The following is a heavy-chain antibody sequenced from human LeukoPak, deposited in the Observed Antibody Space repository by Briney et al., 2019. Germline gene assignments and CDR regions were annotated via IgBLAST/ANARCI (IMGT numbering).Heavy chain of an antibody. CDR1: GFTFSGSA. J-gene: IGHJ5*02. V-gene: IGHV3-73*01. Sequence: GGSLRLSCAASGFTFSGSAMHCVRQASGKGLEWVGRIRSQANSYATAYAASVKGRFTISRDDSKNTAYLQMNSLKTEDTAVYYCTRPSVYGDPRGAFDPWGQGTLVTVSS. D-gene: IGHD4-17*01. CDR2: IRSQANSYAT. CDR3: TRPSVYGDPRGAFDP.